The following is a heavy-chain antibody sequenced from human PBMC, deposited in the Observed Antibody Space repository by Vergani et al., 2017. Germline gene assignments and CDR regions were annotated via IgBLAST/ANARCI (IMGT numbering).Heavy chain of an antibody. CDR1: GYTFTDHY. D-gene: IGHD4-17*01. J-gene: IGHJ6*02. CDR3: ATPQTVTTGGMEV. V-gene: IGHV1-69-2*01. CDR2: VDPEDGET. Sequence: EVQLVQSGAEVKKPGATMKISCKVSGYTFTDHYMHWVQQAPGKGLEWMVLVDPEDGETLYAEKFKGRVTIAADTSTDTAHLELSSLRSEDTAVYYCATPQTVTTGGMEVWGQGTTVIVSS.